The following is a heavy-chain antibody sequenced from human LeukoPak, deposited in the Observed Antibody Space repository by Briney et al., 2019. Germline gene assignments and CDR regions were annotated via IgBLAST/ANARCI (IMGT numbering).Heavy chain of an antibody. Sequence: PGGSLRLSCAASGFTVSSNYMSWVRQAPGKGLEWVSVIYSGGSTYYADSVKGRFTISRDNSKNTLYLQMNSLRAEDTAVYYCARTDSSSWLSFYYYGMDVWGQGTTVTVSS. J-gene: IGHJ6*02. CDR1: GFTVSSNY. CDR3: ARTDSSSWLSFYYYGMDV. V-gene: IGHV3-53*05. D-gene: IGHD6-13*01. CDR2: IYSGGST.